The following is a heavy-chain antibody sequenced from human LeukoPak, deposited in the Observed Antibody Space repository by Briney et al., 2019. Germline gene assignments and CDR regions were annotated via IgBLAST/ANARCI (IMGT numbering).Heavy chain of an antibody. J-gene: IGHJ4*02. CDR1: GFTFSSYG. CDR3: AKVEMATSPGGIDY. Sequence: RGSLRLSCAASGFTFSSYGMHWVRQAPGKGPEWVTFIRYDGSNKYYADSVKGRFTISRDNSKNTLYLQMNSLRVEDTAMYYCAKVEMATSPGGIDYWGQRTLVTVSS. D-gene: IGHD5-24*01. CDR2: IRYDGSNK. V-gene: IGHV3-30*02.